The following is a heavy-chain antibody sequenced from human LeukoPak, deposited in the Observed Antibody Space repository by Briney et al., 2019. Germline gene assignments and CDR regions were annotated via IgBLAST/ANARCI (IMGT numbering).Heavy chain of an antibody. Sequence: QPGGSLRLSCAASGFTFSGYAMSWVRQAPGEGLDWVSAIDNSGAHTWYADSVKGRFTISRDNSRSTLYLQMNSLRAEDTAMYYCAKGSRGGRPYYFDFWGRGTLVTVSS. CDR1: GFTFSGYA. CDR3: AKGSRGGRPYYFDF. V-gene: IGHV3-23*05. CDR2: IDNSGAHT. J-gene: IGHJ4*02. D-gene: IGHD3-10*01.